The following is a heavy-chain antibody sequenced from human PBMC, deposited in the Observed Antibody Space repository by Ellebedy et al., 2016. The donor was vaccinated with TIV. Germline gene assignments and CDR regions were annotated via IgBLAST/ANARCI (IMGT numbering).Heavy chain of an antibody. D-gene: IGHD5/OR15-5a*01. CDR1: GFTFTNYW. V-gene: IGHV3-74*03. CDR2: IKNEETSA. J-gene: IGHJ4*02. CDR3: TRDPVSDPPRVIFDY. Sequence: GESLKISXAASGFTFTNYWMHWVRQAPGQGLVWVSRIKNEETSAEYADFAKGRFTISRDNAKNTLYLEMNSLRVEDTAVYYCTRDPVSDPPRVIFDYWGQGTLVAVSS.